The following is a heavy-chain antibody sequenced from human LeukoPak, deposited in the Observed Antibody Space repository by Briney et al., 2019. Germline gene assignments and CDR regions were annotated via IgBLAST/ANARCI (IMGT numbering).Heavy chain of an antibody. J-gene: IGHJ4*02. D-gene: IGHD6-19*01. CDR1: GFTFSSYA. Sequence: GGSLRLSCAASGFTFSSYAMSWVRQAPGKGLEWVSAISGSGGSTYYADSVKGRFTISRDNSKNTLYLQMNSLRAEDTAVYYCAKTQYSSGWYGLFDYWGQGTLVTVSS. V-gene: IGHV3-23*01. CDR2: ISGSGGST. CDR3: AKTQYSSGWYGLFDY.